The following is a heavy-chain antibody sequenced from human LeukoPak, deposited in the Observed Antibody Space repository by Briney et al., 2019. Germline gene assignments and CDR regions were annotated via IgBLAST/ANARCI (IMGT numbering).Heavy chain of an antibody. CDR3: ARDIERYDDSSGYLDF. CDR1: GFTFSSYW. J-gene: IGHJ4*02. Sequence: PGGSLRLSCAASGFTFSSYWMHWVRQAPGKGLVWVSHINTDGRTTTYADSVKGRFTISRDNAKNTLYLQMNSLRAEDTALYYCARDIERYDDSSGYLDFWGQGTLVTVSS. D-gene: IGHD3-22*01. CDR2: INTDGRTT. V-gene: IGHV3-74*01.